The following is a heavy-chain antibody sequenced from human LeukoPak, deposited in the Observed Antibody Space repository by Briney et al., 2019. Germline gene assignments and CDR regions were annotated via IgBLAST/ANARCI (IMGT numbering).Heavy chain of an antibody. CDR3: ASATCFDWLFRFDY. CDR1: GGSISSSSYY. J-gene: IGHJ4*02. CDR2: IYYSGST. D-gene: IGHD3-9*01. V-gene: IGHV4-39*01. Sequence: SETLSLTCTVSGGSISSSSYYWGWIRQPPGKGLEWIGSIYYSGSTYYNPSLKSRVTISVDTSKNQFSLKLSSVTAADTGVYYCASATCFDWLFRFDYWGQGTLVTVSS.